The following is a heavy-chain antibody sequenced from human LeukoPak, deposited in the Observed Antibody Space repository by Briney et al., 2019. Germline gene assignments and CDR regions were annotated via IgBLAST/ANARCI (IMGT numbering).Heavy chain of an antibody. CDR1: GGSFSGYY. V-gene: IGHV4-34*01. J-gene: IGHJ4*02. D-gene: IGHD5-18*01. Sequence: SETLSLTCAVYGGSFSGYYWSWIRQPPGKGLEWIGEINHSGSTNYNPSLKSRVTISVDTSKNQFSLKLSSVTAADTAVYYCARGIQLWLWYFDYWGQGTLVTVSS. CDR3: ARGIQLWLWYFDY. CDR2: INHSGST.